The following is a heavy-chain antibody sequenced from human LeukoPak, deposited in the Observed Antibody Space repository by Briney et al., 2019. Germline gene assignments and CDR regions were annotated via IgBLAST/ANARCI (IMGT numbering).Heavy chain of an antibody. V-gene: IGHV4-38-2*01. D-gene: IGHD2-2*01. CDR3: ARHVVPAAQPSYMDV. CDR1: GYSISSDYY. J-gene: IGHJ6*03. Sequence: SETLSLTCAVSGYSISSDYYWGWIRQPPGKGLEWIGSIYHSGSTYYNPSLKSRVTISVDTSKNQFSLKLNSVTAADTSLYYCARHVVPAAQPSYMDVWGKGTTVTVSS. CDR2: IYHSGST.